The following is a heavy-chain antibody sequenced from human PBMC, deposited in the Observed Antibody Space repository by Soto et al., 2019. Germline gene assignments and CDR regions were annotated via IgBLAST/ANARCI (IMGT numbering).Heavy chain of an antibody. D-gene: IGHD3-16*01. Sequence: GGSLRLSCAASGFTVSSSYMNWVRQAPGKGLEWVSVIYSDGTTYYADSVKGRFTESRDISKNTLYLQMNSLRAEDTAVYYCAQGGYYSLFDIWGQGTMVTVSS. CDR2: IYSDGTT. CDR3: AQGGYYSLFDI. CDR1: GFTVSSSY. V-gene: IGHV3-53*01. J-gene: IGHJ3*02.